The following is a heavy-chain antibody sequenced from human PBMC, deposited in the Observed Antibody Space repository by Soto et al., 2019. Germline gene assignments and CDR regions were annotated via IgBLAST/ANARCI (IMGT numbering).Heavy chain of an antibody. J-gene: IGHJ3*02. CDR1: GGSISSGDYY. D-gene: IGHD4-4*01. V-gene: IGHV4-30-4*01. CDR3: ASQDYRGAFDI. Sequence: PLETLSLTCTVSGGSISSGDYYWSWIRQPPGKGLEWIGYIYYSGSTYYNPSLKSRVTISVDTSKNQFSLKLSSVTAADTAVYYCASQDYRGAFDIWGQGTMVTVSS. CDR2: IYYSGST.